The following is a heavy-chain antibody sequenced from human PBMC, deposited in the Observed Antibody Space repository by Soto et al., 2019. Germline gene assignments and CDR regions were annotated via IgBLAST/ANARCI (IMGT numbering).Heavy chain of an antibody. CDR3: ARGIGSDWSSWFDP. J-gene: IGHJ5*02. CDR1: GFSFDDYG. CDR2: INWNGDST. V-gene: IGHV3-20*04. D-gene: IGHD3-9*01. Sequence: GGSLRLSCVASGFSFDDYGMSWVRQGPGKGLEWVSGINWNGDSTGYADSVKGRFTISRDNAKKLLYLEMNSLRAEDTALYYCARGIGSDWSSWFDPWGQGTPVTVSS.